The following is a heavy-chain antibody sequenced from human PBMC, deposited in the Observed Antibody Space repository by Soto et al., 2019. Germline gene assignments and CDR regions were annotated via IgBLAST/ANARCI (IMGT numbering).Heavy chain of an antibody. CDR1: GGTFSSYA. V-gene: IGHV1-69*13. CDR3: ARGRITIFCVERGGDFFYCMDD. CDR2: IIPIFGTA. Sequence: ASVKVSCKDSGGTFSSYAISWVRQAPGQGLEWMGGIIPIFGTANYAQKFQGRVTITADESTSTAYMELSSLRSEDTAVYYCARGRITIFCVERGGDFFYCMDDGGQGTLVTIYS. D-gene: IGHD3-3*01. J-gene: IGHJ6*02.